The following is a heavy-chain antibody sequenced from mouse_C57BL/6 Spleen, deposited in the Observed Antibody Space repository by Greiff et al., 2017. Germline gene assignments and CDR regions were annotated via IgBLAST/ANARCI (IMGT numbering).Heavy chain of an antibody. D-gene: IGHD2-5*01. CDR1: GYTFTSYW. V-gene: IGHV1-53*01. CDR2: INPSNGGT. J-gene: IGHJ4*01. Sequence: QVQLQQSGTELVQPGASVKLSCKASGYTFTSYWMHWVKQRPGQGLEWIGNINPSNGGTNYNEKFKSKATLTVDKSSSTAYMQLSSLTSEDSAVYYCAKGLYYSKGYAMDEWGQGTSVTGSS. CDR3: AKGLYYSKGYAMDE.